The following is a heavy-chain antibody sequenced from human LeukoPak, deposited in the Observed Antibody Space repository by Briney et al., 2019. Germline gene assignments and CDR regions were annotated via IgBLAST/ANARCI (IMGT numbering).Heavy chain of an antibody. CDR2: IYYSGST. J-gene: IGHJ4*02. V-gene: IGHV4-61*01. CDR1: GGSVSSGSHY. Sequence: PSETLSLTCTVSGGSVSSGSHYWSWIRQPPGKGLEWIGYIYYSGSTNYNPSLKSRVTISVDTSKNQFSLKLSSVTAADTAVYYCASSGPRSVYYFDYWGQGTLVTVSS. D-gene: IGHD3-10*01. CDR3: ASSGPRSVYYFDY.